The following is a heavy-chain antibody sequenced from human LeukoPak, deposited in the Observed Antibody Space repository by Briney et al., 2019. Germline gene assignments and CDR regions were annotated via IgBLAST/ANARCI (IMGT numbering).Heavy chain of an antibody. Sequence: GWSLRLSCAASGFTFSSYSMNWVRQAPGKGLEWVSSISSSSSYIYYADSVKGRFTISRDNAKNSLYLQMTSLRAEDTAVYYCARVGLGYCSSTSCYGFDPWGQGTLVTVSS. V-gene: IGHV3-21*01. CDR2: ISSSSSYI. CDR1: GFTFSSYS. D-gene: IGHD2-2*01. J-gene: IGHJ5*02. CDR3: ARVGLGYCSSTSCYGFDP.